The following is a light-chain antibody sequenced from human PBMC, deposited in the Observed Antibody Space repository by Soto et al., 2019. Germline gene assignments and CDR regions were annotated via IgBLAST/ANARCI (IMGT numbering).Light chain of an antibody. J-gene: IGKJ1*01. CDR1: RNVSIY. CDR2: AAS. CDR3: QQYYSTPRT. Sequence: EITLTQSPSSLAASVGDRLTLTCRASRNVSIYLNWYQHKPGKAPKVLIYAASTLQSGVPSRFSGSGAGTDFTLTISCLQSEDFATYYCQQYYSTPRTFGQGTKVDIK. V-gene: IGKV1-39*01.